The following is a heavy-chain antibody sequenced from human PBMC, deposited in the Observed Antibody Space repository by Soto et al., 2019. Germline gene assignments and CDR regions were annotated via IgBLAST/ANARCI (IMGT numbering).Heavy chain of an antibody. CDR1: GYSFTSYY. V-gene: IGHV1-46*01. CDR2: INPSGGST. CDR3: ARVCSSGWDNWLDP. J-gene: IGHJ5*02. Sequence: ASVKISCKASGYSFTSYYIHWVRQAPGQRLEWMGMINPSGGSTSYAQKFQGRVTMTRDTSTNTVYMELSSLRSEDTTVYYCARVCSSGWDNWLDPWGQGTLVTVSS. D-gene: IGHD6-19*01.